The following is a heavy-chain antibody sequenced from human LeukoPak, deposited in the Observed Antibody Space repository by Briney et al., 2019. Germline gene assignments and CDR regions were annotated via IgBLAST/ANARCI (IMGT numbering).Heavy chain of an antibody. CDR1: GFTFSTYA. V-gene: IGHV3-23*01. D-gene: IGHD3-10*01. Sequence: PGGSLRLSCAASGFTFSTYAISWVRQAPGKGLEWVSAISGSGLTTYYADSVKGRFTISRDSSKNTLSLQMNNLRAEDTAVYYCAKDRGDSPYYFDHWGQGTLVTVSS. CDR2: ISGSGLTT. J-gene: IGHJ4*02. CDR3: AKDRGDSPYYFDH.